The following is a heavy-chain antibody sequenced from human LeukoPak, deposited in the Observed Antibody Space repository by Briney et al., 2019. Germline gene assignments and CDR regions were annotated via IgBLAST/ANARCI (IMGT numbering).Heavy chain of an antibody. CDR3: ARARSSYGYGDAFGI. D-gene: IGHD5-18*01. Sequence: GGSLRLSCAASGFAFSTYAMQWVRQAPGKGLEWVAVISYDGSSKYYADSVKGRFTISRDNSKNTLYLQMNSLRAEDTAVYYGARARSSYGYGDAFGIWGQGTMVTVSS. CDR2: ISYDGSSK. CDR1: GFAFSTYA. V-gene: IGHV3-30*04. J-gene: IGHJ3*02.